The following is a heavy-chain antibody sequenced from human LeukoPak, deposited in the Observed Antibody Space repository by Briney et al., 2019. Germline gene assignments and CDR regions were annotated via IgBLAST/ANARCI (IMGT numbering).Heavy chain of an antibody. J-gene: IGHJ4*02. Sequence: GGSLRLSCAASGFTFSIYGMHWVRQAPGKGLEWVAFIRNDGSIEYYADSVKGRFTISRDNSKNTQYLQMNSLRAEDTALYYCAKDTPDAYYDYWGQGTLVTVSS. CDR2: IRNDGSIE. CDR3: AKDTPDAYYDY. CDR1: GFTFSIYG. V-gene: IGHV3-30*02.